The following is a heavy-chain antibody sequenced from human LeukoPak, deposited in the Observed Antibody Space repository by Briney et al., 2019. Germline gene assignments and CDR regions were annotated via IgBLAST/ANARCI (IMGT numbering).Heavy chain of an antibody. CDR1: GYTFTSYD. D-gene: IGHD3-10*01. CDR2: MNPNSGNT. V-gene: IGHV1-8*01. Sequence: ASVKVSYKASGYTFTSYDINWVRQATGQGLEWMGWMNPNSGNTGYAQKFQGRVTMTRNTSISTAYMELSSLRSEDTAVYYCARLDITMVRGVIISDYYYGMDVWGQGTTVTVSS. CDR3: ARLDITMVRGVIISDYYYGMDV. J-gene: IGHJ6*02.